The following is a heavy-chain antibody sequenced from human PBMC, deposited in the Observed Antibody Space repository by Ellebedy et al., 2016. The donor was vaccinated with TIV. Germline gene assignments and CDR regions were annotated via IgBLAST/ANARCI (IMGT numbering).Heavy chain of an antibody. D-gene: IGHD1-26*01. J-gene: IGHJ4*02. V-gene: IGHV4-39*07. CDR2: VHYSGST. CDR1: GGSVSSSTYY. Sequence: MPSETLSLTCTVSGGSVSSSTYYWGWVRQPPGKGLEWLGSVHYSGSTYYNPSPGSRVTISADTSKNQFSLNLTSVTAADTAVYYCAREGHSGSYYPLFWGQGTLVTVSS. CDR3: AREGHSGSYYPLF.